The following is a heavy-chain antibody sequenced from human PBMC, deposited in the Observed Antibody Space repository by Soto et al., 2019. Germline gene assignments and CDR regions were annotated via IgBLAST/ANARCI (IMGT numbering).Heavy chain of an antibody. CDR1: GGSISSYD. J-gene: IGHJ5*02. Sequence: TSETMSLTCTVSGGSISSYDWSWIRQPPGKGLEWIGYVYYSGNTKYNPSLKSRVTISVDTSKNQFSLKLSSVTAADTAVYYCARQVPRGVVWFDPWGRGTLVTVSS. CDR2: VYYSGNT. CDR3: ARQVPRGVVWFDP. D-gene: IGHD3-10*01. V-gene: IGHV4-59*08.